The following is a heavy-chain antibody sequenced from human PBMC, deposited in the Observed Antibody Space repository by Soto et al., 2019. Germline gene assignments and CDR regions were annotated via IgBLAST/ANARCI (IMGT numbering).Heavy chain of an antibody. CDR1: GSTLSNYR. CDR2: INKDGSQK. J-gene: IGHJ4*02. CDR3: VIELGLAY. V-gene: IGHV3-7*03. D-gene: IGHD7-27*01. Sequence: VGSLRLSFAASGSTLSNYRMNWVRQAPGKGLEWVANINKDGSQKNYVDSVKGRFTIARDNVQNSLSLQINSLRVEDKAVYYCVIELGLAYWGQGALVTVSS.